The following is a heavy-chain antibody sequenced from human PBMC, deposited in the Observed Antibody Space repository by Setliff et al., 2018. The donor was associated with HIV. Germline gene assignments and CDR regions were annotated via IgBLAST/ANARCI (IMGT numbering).Heavy chain of an antibody. CDR3: ATDSSGYYLGGFDY. CDR1: GFTFSRYW. CDR2: IKEDGSVT. Sequence: GGSLRLSCVASGFTFSRYWMSWVRQAPGKGLEFVANIKEDGSVTNYVDSVKGRFTISRDNAKNLVFLQMSSLRAEDTAAYYCATDSSGYYLGGFDYWGQGTLVTVSS. J-gene: IGHJ4*02. D-gene: IGHD3-22*01. V-gene: IGHV3-7*03.